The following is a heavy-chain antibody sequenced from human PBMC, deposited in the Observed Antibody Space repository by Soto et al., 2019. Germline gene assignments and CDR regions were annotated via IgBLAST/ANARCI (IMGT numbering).Heavy chain of an antibody. D-gene: IGHD4-17*01. J-gene: IGHJ4*02. CDR2: ICCSGST. Sequence: TLSLTCTVSGGSISSGDYYWSWIRQLPGKGLEWVGYICCSGSTYYNPSLKSRLTISLVTSMNHFSLKLSSMTAADTAVYYCARGPYGPPDSWGQGTQVTVSS. V-gene: IGHV4-31*03. CDR1: GGSISSGDYY. CDR3: ARGPYGPPDS.